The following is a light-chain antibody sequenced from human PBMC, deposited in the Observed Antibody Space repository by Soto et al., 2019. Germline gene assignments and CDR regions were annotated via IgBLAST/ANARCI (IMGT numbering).Light chain of an antibody. CDR3: QQRSNWEGAT. J-gene: IGKJ3*01. CDR2: DAS. V-gene: IGKV3-11*01. Sequence: IVLTQSPATLSLSPWERATLSCRASQSVSSYLAWYQQKPGQAPRLLIYDASNRATGIPARFSGSGSGTDFTLTISSLEPEDFAVYYCQQRSNWEGATFGPGTKVDIK. CDR1: QSVSSY.